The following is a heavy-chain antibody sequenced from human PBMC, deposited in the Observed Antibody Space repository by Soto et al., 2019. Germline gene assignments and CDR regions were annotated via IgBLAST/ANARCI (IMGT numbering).Heavy chain of an antibody. J-gene: IGHJ4*02. CDR1: GDSISSYY. D-gene: IGHD3-22*01. CDR3: ALRSMAVVPEY. CDR2: LYYGRSA. V-gene: IGHV4-59*01. Sequence: QVQLQESGPGLVKPSETLSLTCAVSGDSISSYYCMWIRQPPGKGLESIGYLYYGRSANYNPSLESRVTLSVHTSTNQCSLTLRSMTAADTAVYYCALRSMAVVPEYWGQGTLVTVSS.